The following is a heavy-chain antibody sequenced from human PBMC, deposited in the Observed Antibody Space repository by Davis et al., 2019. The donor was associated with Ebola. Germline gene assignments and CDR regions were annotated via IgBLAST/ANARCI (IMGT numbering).Heavy chain of an antibody. Sequence: ASVKVSCKASGYTFTSYYMHWVRQAPGQGLEWMGWINPNSGGTNYAQKFQGRVTMTRDTSISTAYMELSRLRSDDTAVYYCARLTHDYGDPRFDYWGQGTLVTVSS. V-gene: IGHV1-2*02. D-gene: IGHD4-17*01. CDR1: GYTFTSYY. J-gene: IGHJ4*02. CDR3: ARLTHDYGDPRFDY. CDR2: INPNSGGT.